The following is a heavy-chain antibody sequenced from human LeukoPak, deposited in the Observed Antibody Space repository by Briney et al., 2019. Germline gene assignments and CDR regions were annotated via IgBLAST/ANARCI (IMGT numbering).Heavy chain of an antibody. J-gene: IGHJ5*02. CDR3: AKEPNYYGSGSYPYNWFDP. CDR1: GFTFSSYA. V-gene: IGHV3-23*01. Sequence: GGSLRLSCAASGFTFSSYAMSLVRQAPGKGLEWVSAISGSGGSTYYADSVKGRFTISRDNSKNTLYLQMNSLRAEDTAVYYCAKEPNYYGSGSYPYNWFDPWGQGTLVTVSS. D-gene: IGHD3-10*01. CDR2: ISGSGGST.